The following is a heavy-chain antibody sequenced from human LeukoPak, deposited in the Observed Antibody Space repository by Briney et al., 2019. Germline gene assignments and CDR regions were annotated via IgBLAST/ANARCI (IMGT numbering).Heavy chain of an antibody. J-gene: IGHJ5*02. V-gene: IGHV3-30*02. CDR3: AKSSAGITWFDP. D-gene: IGHD1-1*01. Sequence: GGSLRLSCAASGFSFSSSGMHWVRQAPGKGPEWVAFTRFDDSYKAYGDTVKGRFTISRDNSKNTLYLQMDSLRSDDTAVYYCAKSSAGITWFDPWGQGTLVTVSS. CDR2: TRFDDSYK. CDR1: GFSFSSSG.